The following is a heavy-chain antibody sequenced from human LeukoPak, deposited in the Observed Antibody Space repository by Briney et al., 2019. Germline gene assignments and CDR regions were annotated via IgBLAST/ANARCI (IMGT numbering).Heavy chain of an antibody. Sequence: GSLRLSCAASGFTFSSYAMHWVRQAPGKGLEWVAVISYDGSNKYYADSVKGRFTISRDNSKNTLYLQMSSLRAEDTAVYYCASGPTIEQLDTEADYWGQGTLVTVSS. CDR3: ASGPTIEQLDTEADY. D-gene: IGHD6-13*01. J-gene: IGHJ4*02. CDR1: GFTFSSYA. V-gene: IGHV3-30-3*01. CDR2: ISYDGSNK.